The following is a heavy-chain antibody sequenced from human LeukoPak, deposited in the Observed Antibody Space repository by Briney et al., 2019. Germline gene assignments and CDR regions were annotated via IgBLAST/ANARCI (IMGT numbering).Heavy chain of an antibody. CDR2: ISYDGSNK. D-gene: IGHD5-12*01. CDR3: ARDRGSGYEPVLDY. V-gene: IGHV3-30-3*01. Sequence: PGGSLRLSCAASGFTFSSYAMHWVRQAPGKGLEWVAVISYDGSNKYYADSVKGRFTISRDNSKNTLYLQMNSLRAEDTAVYYCARDRGSGYEPVLDYWGQGTLVTVSS. CDR1: GFTFSSYA. J-gene: IGHJ4*02.